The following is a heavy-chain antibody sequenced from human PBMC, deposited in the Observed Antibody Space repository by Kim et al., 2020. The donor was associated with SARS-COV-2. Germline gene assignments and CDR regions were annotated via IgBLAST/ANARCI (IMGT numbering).Heavy chain of an antibody. V-gene: IGHV3-48*03. CDR1: GFTFSSYE. J-gene: IGHJ4*02. D-gene: IGHD3-10*01. CDR3: ASLYGSGSYVY. CDR2: ISSSGSTI. Sequence: GGSLRLFCAASGFTFSSYEMNWVRQAPGKGLEWVSYISSSGSTIYYADSVKGRFTISRDNAKNSLYLQMNSLRAEDTAVYYCASLYGSGSYVYWGQGTLVTVSS.